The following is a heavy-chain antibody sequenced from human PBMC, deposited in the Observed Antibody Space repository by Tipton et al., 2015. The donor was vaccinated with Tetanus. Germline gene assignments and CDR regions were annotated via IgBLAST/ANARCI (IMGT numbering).Heavy chain of an antibody. CDR3: ARVGNGDYVRMYYFDY. D-gene: IGHD4-17*01. J-gene: IGHJ4*02. V-gene: IGHV1-18*04. Sequence: QMQLVQSGAEVKKPGASVKVSCKASGYTFTSYGISWVRQAPGQGLEWMGWISAYNVNTNYAQKLHGRVTMTTDTSTSTAYMELRSLRSDDTAVYYCARVGNGDYVRMYYFDYWGQGTLVTVSS. CDR2: ISAYNVNT. CDR1: GYTFTSYG.